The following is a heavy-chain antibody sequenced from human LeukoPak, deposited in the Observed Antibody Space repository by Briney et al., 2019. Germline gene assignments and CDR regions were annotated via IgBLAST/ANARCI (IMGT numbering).Heavy chain of an antibody. CDR2: IIPIFGTA. CDR3: ARASPVVPAAKANY. Sequence: GASVKVSCTASGGTFSSYAISWVRQAPGQGLEWMGGIIPIFGTANYAQKLQGRVTMTTDTSTSTAYMELRSLRYDDTAVYYCARASPVVPAAKANYWGQGTLVTVSS. J-gene: IGHJ4*02. D-gene: IGHD2-2*01. V-gene: IGHV1-69*05. CDR1: GGTFSSYA.